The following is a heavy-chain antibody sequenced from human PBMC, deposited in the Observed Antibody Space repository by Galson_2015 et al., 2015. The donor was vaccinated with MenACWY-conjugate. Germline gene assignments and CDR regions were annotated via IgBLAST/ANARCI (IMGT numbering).Heavy chain of an antibody. D-gene: IGHD4-17*01. V-gene: IGHV1-46*01. Sequence: SVKVSCKASGYTFTSYYMHWVRQAPGQGLEWMGIINPSGGSTSYAQKFQGRVTMTRDTSTSTVYMELSSLRSEDTAVYYCAREWGDYGDYYYGLDVWAKGQWSPSL. CDR2: INPSGGST. J-gene: IGHJ6*02. CDR3: AREWGDYGDYYYGLDV. CDR1: GYTFTSYY.